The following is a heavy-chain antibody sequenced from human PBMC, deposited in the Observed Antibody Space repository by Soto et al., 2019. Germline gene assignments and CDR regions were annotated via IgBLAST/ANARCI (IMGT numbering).Heavy chain of an antibody. CDR2: MNPNSGNT. Sequence: ASVKVSCKASGYTFTSYDIDWVRQATGQGLEWMGWMNPNSGNTGYAQKFQGRVTMTRNTSISTAYMELSSLRSEDTAVYYCAREGAIFVALDVWGQGTTVTVSS. V-gene: IGHV1-8*01. J-gene: IGHJ6*02. CDR3: AREGAIFVALDV. CDR1: GYTFTSYD. D-gene: IGHD3-3*01.